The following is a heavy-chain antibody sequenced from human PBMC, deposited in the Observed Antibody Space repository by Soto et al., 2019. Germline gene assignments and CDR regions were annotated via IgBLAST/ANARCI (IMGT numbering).Heavy chain of an antibody. D-gene: IGHD4-17*01. CDR2: ISYDGSSK. J-gene: IGHJ5*02. CDR1: GFIFSSYA. CDR3: TRADPTVTLSVFDP. Sequence: QVQRVESGGGVVQPGRSLRLSCAASGFIFSSYAMHWVRQAPGKGLAWVAVISYDGSSKYYADSVKGRLPISRDNSKNPLYLQMNRLRAEDTAVYYCTRADPTVTLSVFDPWGQGTLVTVSS. V-gene: IGHV3-30-3*01.